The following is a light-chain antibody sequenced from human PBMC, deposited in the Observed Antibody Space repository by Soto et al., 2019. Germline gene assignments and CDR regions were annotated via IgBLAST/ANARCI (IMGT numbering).Light chain of an antibody. CDR1: SSDVGGYNY. V-gene: IGLV2-14*01. Sequence: QSALTQPASVSGSPGQSITISCTGTSSDVGGYNYVSWYQQHPGKAPKLMIYEVRNRPSGVSNRFSGSKSGNTASLTISGLQPEDEADYYCSSYTASSTVFGGGTKVTVL. CDR3: SSYTASSTV. CDR2: EVR. J-gene: IGLJ2*01.